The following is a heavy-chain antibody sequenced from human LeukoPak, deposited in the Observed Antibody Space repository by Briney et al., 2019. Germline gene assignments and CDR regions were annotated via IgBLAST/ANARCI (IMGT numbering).Heavy chain of an antibody. CDR2: ISGSGGST. CDR1: GFTFRSYA. D-gene: IGHD3-16*01. J-gene: IGHJ4*02. V-gene: IGHV3-23*01. Sequence: PGGSLRLSCAASGFTFRSYAMSWVRQAPGKGLEWGSIISGSGGSTHYADSVKGRFIISRDRSKNTLYLQMNSLRAEDTAIYYCANLGGQGLDPNDYWGQGSLVTVSS. CDR3: ANLGGQGLDPNDY.